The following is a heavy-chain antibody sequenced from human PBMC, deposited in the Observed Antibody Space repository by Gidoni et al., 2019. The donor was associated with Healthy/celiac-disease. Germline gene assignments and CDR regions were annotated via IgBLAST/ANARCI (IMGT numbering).Heavy chain of an antibody. V-gene: IGHV3-21*01. D-gene: IGHD3-10*01. CDR1: GFTFSSYS. CDR3: AEGGLGSYYPQDYYGMDV. Sequence: EVQLVESGGGLVKPGGSLRLSCAASGFTFSSYSMNWVRQAPGKGLDWVSSISSSSIYIYYADSVKGRFTISRDNAKNSLYLQMNSLRAEDTAVYYCAEGGLGSYYPQDYYGMDVWGQGTTVTVSS. J-gene: IGHJ6*02. CDR2: ISSSSIYI.